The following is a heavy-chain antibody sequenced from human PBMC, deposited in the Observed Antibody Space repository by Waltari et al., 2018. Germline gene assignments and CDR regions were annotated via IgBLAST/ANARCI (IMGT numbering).Heavy chain of an antibody. Sequence: QVQLQESGPGLVKPSETLSLTCTVPGGSISSYYWSWIRQPPGKGLEWIGHIYYSGGTNYTPALKSRVTRSVATAKNQCSLKLSSVTAADTAVYYCAREGGTGGIAAAGTFDYWGQGTLVTVSS. CDR2: IYYSGGT. CDR1: GGSISSYY. J-gene: IGHJ4*02. D-gene: IGHD6-13*01. V-gene: IGHV4-59*01. CDR3: AREGGTGGIAAAGTFDY.